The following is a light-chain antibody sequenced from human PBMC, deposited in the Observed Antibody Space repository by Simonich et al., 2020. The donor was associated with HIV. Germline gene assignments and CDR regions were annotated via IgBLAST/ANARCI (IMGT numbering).Light chain of an antibody. J-gene: IGKJ4*01. CDR3: MQALQTPLT. CDR1: QSLLHTDGKTY. V-gene: IGKV2-28*01. CDR2: LGS. Sequence: DIVMTQTPLSLSVTPGQSASISCQSSQSLLHTDGKTYLCWYRQKPGQSPHLLIYLGSNRASGVPYRFSGSGSGTDFTLKISRVEAEDVGVYYCMQALQTPLTFGGGTKVEIK.